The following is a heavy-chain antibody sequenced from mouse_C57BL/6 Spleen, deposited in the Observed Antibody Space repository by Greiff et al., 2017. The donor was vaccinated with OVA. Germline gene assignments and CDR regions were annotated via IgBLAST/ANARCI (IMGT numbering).Heavy chain of an antibody. Sequence: QVQLQQSGAELVKPGASVKMSCKASGYTFTSYWITWVKQRPGQGLEWIGDIYPGSGSTNYNEKFKSKATLTVDTSSSTAYMQLSSLTSEDSAVYYCAREGYSNEGAYWGQGTLVTVSA. V-gene: IGHV1-55*01. CDR3: AREGYSNEGAY. CDR2: IYPGSGST. D-gene: IGHD2-5*01. CDR1: GYTFTSYW. J-gene: IGHJ3*01.